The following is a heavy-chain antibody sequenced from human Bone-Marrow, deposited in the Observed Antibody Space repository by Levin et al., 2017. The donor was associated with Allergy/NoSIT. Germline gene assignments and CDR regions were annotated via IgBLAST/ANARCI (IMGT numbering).Heavy chain of an antibody. CDR1: GVTVSNNY. J-gene: IGHJ4*02. CDR2: IYSGGNT. V-gene: IGHV3-53*01. D-gene: IGHD3-16*01. CDR3: ARGGAGPYYFDY. Sequence: SGGSLRLSCAASGVTVSNNYMIWVRQAPGKGLECVSLIYSGGNTYYADSVKGRFTISRDNSKNTLYLQMNNLRADDTAVYYCARGGAGPYYFDYWGQGTLVTVSS.